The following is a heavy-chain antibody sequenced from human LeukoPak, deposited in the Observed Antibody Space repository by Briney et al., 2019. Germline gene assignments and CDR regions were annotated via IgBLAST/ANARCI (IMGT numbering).Heavy chain of an antibody. CDR3: ARGPQYYYDSSGYRY. V-gene: IGHV4-59*12. J-gene: IGHJ4*02. D-gene: IGHD3-22*01. Sequence: SETLSLTCSVSGGSISRDYWSWIRPPPGKGLEWIGYMYYSVSTTFNPSLKTRVTISVDTSKNQFSLKLSSVTAADTAVYYCARGPQYYYDSSGYRYWGQGTLVTVSS. CDR2: MYYSVST. CDR1: GGSISRDY.